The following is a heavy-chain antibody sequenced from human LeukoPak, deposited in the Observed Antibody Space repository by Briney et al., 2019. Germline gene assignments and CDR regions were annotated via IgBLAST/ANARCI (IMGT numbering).Heavy chain of an antibody. Sequence: VASVKVSCKASGGTFSSYAISWVRQAPGQGLEWMGGIIPIFGTANYAQKFQGRVTITADESTSTAYMELSSLRSDDTAVYYCAIDSNNDYGDPTSCWGQGTLVTVSS. CDR2: IIPIFGTA. J-gene: IGHJ4*02. CDR3: AIDSNNDYGDPTSC. D-gene: IGHD4-17*01. CDR1: GGTFSSYA. V-gene: IGHV1-69*13.